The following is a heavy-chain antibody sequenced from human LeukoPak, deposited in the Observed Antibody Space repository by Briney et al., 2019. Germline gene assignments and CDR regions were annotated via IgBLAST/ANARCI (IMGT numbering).Heavy chain of an antibody. CDR2: ISAYNDNT. D-gene: IGHD1-26*01. J-gene: IGHJ6*03. V-gene: IGHV1-18*01. Sequence: ASVKVSCKASGYIFTSYGISWVRQAPGQGLEWMGRISAYNDNTNYAQKLQGRVTVTTDTSTSTAYMELGSLRFDDTAVYYCARMWELSYYMDVWGKGTTVIVSS. CDR3: ARMWELSYYMDV. CDR1: GYIFTSYG.